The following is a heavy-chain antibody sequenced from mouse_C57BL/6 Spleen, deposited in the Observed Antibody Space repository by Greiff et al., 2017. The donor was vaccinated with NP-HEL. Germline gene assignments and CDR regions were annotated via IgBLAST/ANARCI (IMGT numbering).Heavy chain of an antibody. D-gene: IGHD1-1*02. J-gene: IGHJ1*03. CDR2: IYPGDGDT. Sequence: VQLQQSGPELVKPGASVKISCKASGYAFSSSWMNWVKQRPGKGLEWIGQIYPGDGDTNYNGKFKGKATLTADKSSSTAYMQLSSLTSEDSAVYFCARKVLWSYFDVWGTGTTVTVSS. CDR3: ARKVLWSYFDV. V-gene: IGHV1-82*01. CDR1: GYAFSSSW.